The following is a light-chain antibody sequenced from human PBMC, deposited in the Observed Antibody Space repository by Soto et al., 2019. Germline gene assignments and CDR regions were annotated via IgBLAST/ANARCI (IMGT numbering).Light chain of an antibody. V-gene: IGKV3-20*01. J-gene: IGKJ2*01. CDR1: QSLRSSY. Sequence: PGERATLSCWASQSLRSSYLAWYQRKPSQAPRLLMFGASRRATGIPDRFNGSGSGTDFILTISRLEPEDVAVYYCQQYDTSATFGQGTKLEI. CDR2: GAS. CDR3: QQYDTSAT.